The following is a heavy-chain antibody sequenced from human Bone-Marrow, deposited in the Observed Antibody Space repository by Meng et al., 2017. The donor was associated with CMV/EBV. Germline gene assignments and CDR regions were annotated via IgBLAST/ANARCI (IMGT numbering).Heavy chain of an antibody. CDR1: GFTFSSYW. Sequence: GGSLRLSCAASGFTFSSYWMSWVRQAPGKGLEWVANIKQDGSEKYYVDSVKGRFTISRDNPKNSLYLQMNSLRTEDTAVYYCVRIVRGDFWSGPYYGLDVWGQGTTVTVSS. CDR3: VRIVRGDFWSGPYYGLDV. V-gene: IGHV3-7*01. CDR2: IKQDGSEK. D-gene: IGHD3-3*01. J-gene: IGHJ6*02.